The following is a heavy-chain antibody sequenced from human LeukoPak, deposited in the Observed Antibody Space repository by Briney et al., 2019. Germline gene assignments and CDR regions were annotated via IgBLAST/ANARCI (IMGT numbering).Heavy chain of an antibody. CDR1: GFTFSSYG. Sequence: PGGSLRLSCAASGFTFSSYGMHWVRQAPGKGLEWVAVISYDGSNKYYADSLKGRFTISRDNAKNSLYLQMNSLRAEDTAVYYCARRYFDYWGQGTLVTVSS. CDR2: ISYDGSNK. V-gene: IGHV3-30*03. J-gene: IGHJ4*02. CDR3: ARRYFDY.